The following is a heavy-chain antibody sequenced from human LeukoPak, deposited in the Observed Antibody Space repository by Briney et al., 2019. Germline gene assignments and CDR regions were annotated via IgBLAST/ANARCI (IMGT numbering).Heavy chain of an antibody. J-gene: IGHJ6*03. Sequence: GGSLRLSCAASGFPFNSFAMSWVRQAPGKGLEWVSSISGGGDNTYFADSVKGRFTISRDNSKNTLFLQMVSLRAEDTAVYYCAKFEGALLGNYYMDVWGKGTTVTVSS. CDR3: AKFEGALLGNYYMDV. V-gene: IGHV3-23*01. CDR1: GFPFNSFA. CDR2: ISGGGDNT.